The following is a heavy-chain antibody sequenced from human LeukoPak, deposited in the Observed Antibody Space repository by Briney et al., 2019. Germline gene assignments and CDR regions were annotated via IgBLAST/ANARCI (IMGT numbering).Heavy chain of an antibody. CDR2: IYHSGST. V-gene: IGHV4-30-2*01. J-gene: IGHJ5*02. CDR1: GGSISSGGYS. D-gene: IGHD3-10*01. Sequence: SQTLSLTCAVSGGSISSGGYSWSWIRQPPGKGLEWIGYIYHSGSTYYNPSLKSRVTISVDRSKNQFSLKLSSVTAADTAVYYCARIMVRGPITTNWFGPWGQGTPVTVSS. CDR3: ARIMVRGPITTNWFGP.